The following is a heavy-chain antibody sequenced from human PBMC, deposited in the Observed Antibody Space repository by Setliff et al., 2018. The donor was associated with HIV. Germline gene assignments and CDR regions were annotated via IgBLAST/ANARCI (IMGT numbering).Heavy chain of an antibody. Sequence: PGGSLRLSCEASGFIFSTYGMHWVRQAPGQWLGWVSFIRSDETNTYYSDSVKGRFTISRDTSKKTLFLQINSLRPEDTAVYYCAKGRSIRITMIVVPYYFDYWGQGTLVTVSS. CDR1: GFIFSTYG. V-gene: IGHV3-30*02. J-gene: IGHJ4*02. D-gene: IGHD3-22*01. CDR3: AKGRSIRITMIVVPYYFDY. CDR2: IRSDETNT.